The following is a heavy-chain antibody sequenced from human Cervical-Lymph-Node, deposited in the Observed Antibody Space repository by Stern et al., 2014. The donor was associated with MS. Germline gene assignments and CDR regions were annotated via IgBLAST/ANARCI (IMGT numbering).Heavy chain of an antibody. Sequence: VQLVESGGGVVRPGRSLRLSCATAGFTFSRYAVLLVRQAPGKGLEWVAAISYEGSNKFYGDSVKGRFTISRDNSKNTLFLQINNLRPEDSGVYHCARDRLDGDYVYYYGLDVWGQGTTVTVSS. CDR2: ISYEGSNK. CDR1: GFTFSRYA. CDR3: ARDRLDGDYVYYYGLDV. V-gene: IGHV3-30*04. J-gene: IGHJ6*02. D-gene: IGHD4-17*01.